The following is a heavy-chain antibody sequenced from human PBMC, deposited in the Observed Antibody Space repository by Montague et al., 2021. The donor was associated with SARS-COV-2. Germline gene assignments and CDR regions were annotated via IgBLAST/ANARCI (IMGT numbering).Heavy chain of an antibody. D-gene: IGHD3-22*01. CDR2: IYTTGRT. J-gene: IGHJ5*02. CDR3: ARLPDTSGRAWFDP. CDR1: GGSISSGSYY. V-gene: IGHV4-61*02. Sequence: TLSLTCTVSGGSISSGSYYWSWIRQPAGKGLEWIGRIYTTGRTNYNPSLKSRVTISVDTSKNQFSLKLSSVTAADTAVFYCARLPDTSGRAWFDPWGQGTLVTVSP.